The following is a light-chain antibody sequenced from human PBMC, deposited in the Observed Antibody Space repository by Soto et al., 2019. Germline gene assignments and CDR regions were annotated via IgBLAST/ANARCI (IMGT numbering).Light chain of an antibody. CDR2: AAS. CDR3: QQANSFPWT. V-gene: IGKV1-12*01. CDR1: QDIATW. Sequence: DILMTQSPSSVSASIGDRVTITCRASQDIATWLAWYQQKPGKAPNLLIYAASTLQSGVPSRFSGSGSGTDFTLIISSLQPEDLATYYCQQANSFPWTFGQGTKVEIK. J-gene: IGKJ1*01.